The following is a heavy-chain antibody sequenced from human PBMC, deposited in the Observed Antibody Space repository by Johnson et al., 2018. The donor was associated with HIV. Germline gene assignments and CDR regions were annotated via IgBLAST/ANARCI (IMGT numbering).Heavy chain of an antibody. CDR1: GFTFSSYD. Sequence: VQLVESGGGVVQPGRSLRLSCAASGFTFSSYDMHWVRQATGKGLEWVSAIGTAGDTYYPGSVKGRFTISRENAKYSLYLQMNSLRAGDTAVYYWARESPGYAFDIWGQGTMVTVSS. V-gene: IGHV3-13*01. CDR2: IGTAGDT. J-gene: IGHJ3*02. D-gene: IGHD1-1*01. CDR3: ARESPGYAFDI.